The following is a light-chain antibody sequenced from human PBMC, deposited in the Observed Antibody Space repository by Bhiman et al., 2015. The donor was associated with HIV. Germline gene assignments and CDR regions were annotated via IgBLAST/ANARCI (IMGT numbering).Light chain of an antibody. CDR2: GNV. J-gene: IGLJ3*02. V-gene: IGLV1-44*01. Sequence: QSVLTQPPSVSAAPGQKVTISCSGSSSNIGNNFVSWYQQLPGTAPKLLIYGNVLRPSRVPDRFSGSKSGTSASLAISGLQAEDEATYFCASWDDSLNGPLFGGGTKLTVL. CDR1: SSNIGNNF. CDR3: ASWDDSLNGPL.